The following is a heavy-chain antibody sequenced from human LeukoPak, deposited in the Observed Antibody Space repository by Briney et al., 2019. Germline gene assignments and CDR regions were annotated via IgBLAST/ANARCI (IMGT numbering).Heavy chain of an antibody. J-gene: IGHJ4*02. Sequence: PGGSLRLSCAASGFTFSSYGMHWVRQAPGKGLERVAFISYDGSNKYYADSVKGRFAISRDNSKSTLYLHMNSLRAEDTAVYYRVKDQSSSNWYVDYWGQGTLVTVSS. D-gene: IGHD6-13*01. CDR2: ISYDGSNK. CDR1: GFTFSSYG. V-gene: IGHV3-30*18. CDR3: VKDQSSSNWYVDY.